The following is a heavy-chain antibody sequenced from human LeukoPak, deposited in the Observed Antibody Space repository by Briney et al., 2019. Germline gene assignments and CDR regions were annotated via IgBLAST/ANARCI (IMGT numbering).Heavy chain of an antibody. D-gene: IGHD3-22*01. Sequence: SGGSLRLSCAASGFTFSSYWMHWVRQAPGKGLVWVSRINSDGSSTSYADSVKGRFTISRDNAKNTLHLQMNSLRAEDTAVYYCARDLNYYDSSGYNMPWGQGTLVTVSS. V-gene: IGHV3-74*01. CDR1: GFTFSSYW. CDR2: INSDGSST. J-gene: IGHJ4*02. CDR3: ARDLNYYDSSGYNMP.